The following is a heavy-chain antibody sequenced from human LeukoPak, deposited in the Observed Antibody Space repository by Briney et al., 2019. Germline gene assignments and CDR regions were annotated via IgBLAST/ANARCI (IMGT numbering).Heavy chain of an antibody. CDR3: ARDPFPTYYYDSSGYSDTNWFDP. J-gene: IGHJ5*02. Sequence: ASVKVSCKASGYTFTSYGISWVRQAPGQGLEWMGWISAYNGNTNYAQKLQGRVTMTTDTSTSTDYMELRSLRSDDTAVYYCARDPFPTYYYDSSGYSDTNWFDPWGQGTLVTVSS. D-gene: IGHD3-22*01. V-gene: IGHV1-18*01. CDR1: GYTFTSYG. CDR2: ISAYNGNT.